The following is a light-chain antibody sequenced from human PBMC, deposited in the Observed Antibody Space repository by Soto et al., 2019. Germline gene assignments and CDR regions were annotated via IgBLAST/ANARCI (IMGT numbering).Light chain of an antibody. J-gene: IGKJ5*01. Sequence: EIVMTQSPATLSVSPGERATLSCRASQSVSSNLAWYQQKPGQAPRLLIYGASTRATGIPARFSGSGSGTEFTLTISSLQSEDFAVYYCQQYNNFPPTFGQGTRLEIK. V-gene: IGKV3-15*01. CDR1: QSVSSN. CDR2: GAS. CDR3: QQYNNFPPT.